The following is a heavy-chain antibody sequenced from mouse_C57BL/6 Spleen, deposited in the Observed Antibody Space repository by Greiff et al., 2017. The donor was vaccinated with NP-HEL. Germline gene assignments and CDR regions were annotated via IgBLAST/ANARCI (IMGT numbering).Heavy chain of an antibody. CDR3: TNTTVVATDWYFDV. J-gene: IGHJ1*03. CDR2: IDPENGDT. CDR1: GFNIKDDY. V-gene: IGHV14-4*01. D-gene: IGHD1-1*01. Sequence: EVQLQQSGAELVRPGASVKLSCTASGFNIKDDYMHWVKQRPEQGLEWIGWIDPENGDTEYASKFQGKATITADTSSNTAYLQLSSLTSEDTAVYYCTNTTVVATDWYFDVWGTGTTVTVSS.